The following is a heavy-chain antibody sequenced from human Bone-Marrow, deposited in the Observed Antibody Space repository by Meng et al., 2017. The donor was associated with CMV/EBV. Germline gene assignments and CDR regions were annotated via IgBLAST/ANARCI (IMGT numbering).Heavy chain of an antibody. J-gene: IGHJ4*02. CDR2: IIPIFGTA. CDR1: GGTFSSYA. CDR3: ARAKMTTVVTATLDY. V-gene: IGHV1-69*06. Sequence: SGGTFSSYAISWLRQAPGQGLEWMGGIIPIFGTANYAQKFQGRVTITADKSTSTAYMELSSLRSEDTAVYYCARAKMTTVVTATLDYWGQGTLVTVSS. D-gene: IGHD4-23*01.